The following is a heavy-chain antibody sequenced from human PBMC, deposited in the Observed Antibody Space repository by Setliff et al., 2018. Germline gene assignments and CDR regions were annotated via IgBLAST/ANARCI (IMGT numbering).Heavy chain of an antibody. Sequence: TLTLTCTFSGFSLSRRGVGVGWIRQPPGKALEWLALIFWDDDRRYSPSLESRFTLTKDTSKNQVVLTMTNMDPADTGTYYCAHRPSSWVGFDYWGQGILVTVSS. V-gene: IGHV2-5*02. D-gene: IGHD6-13*01. J-gene: IGHJ4*02. CDR1: GFSLSRRGVG. CDR3: AHRPSSWVGFDY. CDR2: IFWDDDR.